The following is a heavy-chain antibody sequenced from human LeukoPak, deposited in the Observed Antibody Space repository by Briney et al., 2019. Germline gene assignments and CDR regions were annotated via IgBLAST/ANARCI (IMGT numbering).Heavy chain of an antibody. Sequence: GGSLRLSCAASGFTFSSYEMNWVRQAPGKGLEWVSYISSSGSTIYYADSVKGRFIISRDNAKNSLYLQMNSLRAEDTAVYYCARVEYYYDSSGYYYFDYWGQGTLVTVSS. CDR3: ARVEYYYDSSGYYYFDY. J-gene: IGHJ4*02. CDR2: ISSSGSTI. V-gene: IGHV3-48*03. D-gene: IGHD3-22*01. CDR1: GFTFSSYE.